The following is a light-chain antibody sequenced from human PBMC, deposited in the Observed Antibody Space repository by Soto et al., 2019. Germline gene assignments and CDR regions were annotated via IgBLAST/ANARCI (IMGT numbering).Light chain of an antibody. J-gene: IGKJ1*01. Sequence: EIVLTQSPGTLSLSPGERATLSCRASQSVSSSYLAWYQQKPGQAPRLLIYGASSRATGIPDRFSGSGSGTDFTLTIXRLEPEDFXVYYCQQYDSSLTWTFGXGTKV. CDR2: GAS. CDR1: QSVSSSY. V-gene: IGKV3-20*01. CDR3: QQYDSSLTWT.